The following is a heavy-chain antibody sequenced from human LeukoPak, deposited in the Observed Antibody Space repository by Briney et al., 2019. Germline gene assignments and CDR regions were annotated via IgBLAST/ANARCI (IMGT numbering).Heavy chain of an antibody. D-gene: IGHD3-10*01. V-gene: IGHV4-30-2*01. CDR1: GGSISSGGYS. Sequence: SETLSLTCAVSGGSISSGGYSWSWIRQPPGKGLEWIGYIYHSGSTYYNPSLKSRVTISVDRSKNQFSLKLSSVTAADTAVYYCARDRSATGHPFDYWGQGTLVTVSS. CDR3: ARDRSATGHPFDY. J-gene: IGHJ4*02. CDR2: IYHSGST.